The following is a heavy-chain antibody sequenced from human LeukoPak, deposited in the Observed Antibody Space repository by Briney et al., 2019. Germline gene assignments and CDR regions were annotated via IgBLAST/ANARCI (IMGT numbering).Heavy chain of an antibody. V-gene: IGHV1-46*01. D-gene: IGHD3-9*01. CDR3: AREWILTGYENAFDI. J-gene: IGHJ3*02. Sequence: GASVKVSCKASGYTFTSYYMHWVRQAPGHELEWMGIINPNGSSTSYAQKFHRRVTMTRDMSTSTVYMELSSLRSEDTAVYYCAREWILTGYENAFDIWGQGTMVTVSS. CDR2: INPNGSST. CDR1: GYTFTSYY.